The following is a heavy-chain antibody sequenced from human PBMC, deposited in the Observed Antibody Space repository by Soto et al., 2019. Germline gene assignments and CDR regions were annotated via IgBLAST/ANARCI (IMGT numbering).Heavy chain of an antibody. J-gene: IGHJ3*02. CDR1: GGSISSGDYY. D-gene: IGHD3-22*01. CDR3: ARFTLYYDSSGAYAFDI. Sequence: PSETLSLTCTVSGGSISSGDYYWSWIRQPPGKGLEWIGYIYYSGSTYYNPSLKSRVTISVDTSKNQFSLKLSSVTAADTAVYYCARFTLYYDSSGAYAFDIWGQGTMVTVSS. V-gene: IGHV4-30-4*01. CDR2: IYYSGST.